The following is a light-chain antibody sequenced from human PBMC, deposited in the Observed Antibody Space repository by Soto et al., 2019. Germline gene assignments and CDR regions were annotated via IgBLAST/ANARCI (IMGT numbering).Light chain of an antibody. CDR3: QQHHGSPFT. CDR1: QSVPSNY. J-gene: IGKJ3*01. Sequence: EIVLTQSPGTLSLSPGERATLSCRASQSVPSNYLAWYQQKPGQAPRLLIHDAASRATGIPGRFSGSGSGTDFTLTISRLEPEDFAVYYCQQHHGSPFTFGPGTKVDIK. CDR2: DAA. V-gene: IGKV3-20*01.